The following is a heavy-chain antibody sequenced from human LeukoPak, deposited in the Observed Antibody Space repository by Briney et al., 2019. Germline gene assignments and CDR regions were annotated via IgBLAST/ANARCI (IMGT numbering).Heavy chain of an antibody. V-gene: IGHV3-30-3*01. Sequence: GGSLRLSCAASGFTFSSYAMHWDRQAPGKGLEWVAVISYDGSKKYYADSVKGRFTISRDNSKNTLYLQMNSLRAEDTAVYYCARADKGYWGQGTLVTVSS. J-gene: IGHJ4*02. CDR3: ARADKGY. CDR1: GFTFSSYA. CDR2: ISYDGSKK.